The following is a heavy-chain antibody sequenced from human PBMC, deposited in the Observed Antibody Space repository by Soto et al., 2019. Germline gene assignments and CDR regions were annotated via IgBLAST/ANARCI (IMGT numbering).Heavy chain of an antibody. J-gene: IGHJ3*01. CDR1: GFTFSDYW. V-gene: IGHV3-74*01. D-gene: IGHD3-10*01. CDR2: IKGDGSSI. Sequence: EVQLVESGGGLVQPGGSLRLSCEASGFTFSDYWIHWVRQVPGKGLVRVSRIKGDGSSINYADSVKGRFTISRDNAKNTLYLQMNSLRAEDTAVYYCARGIPGHYGFDVWGQGTMVTVSS. CDR3: ARGIPGHYGFDV.